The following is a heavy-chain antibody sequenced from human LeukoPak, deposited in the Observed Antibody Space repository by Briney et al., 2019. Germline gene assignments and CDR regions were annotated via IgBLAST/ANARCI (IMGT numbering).Heavy chain of an antibody. J-gene: IGHJ4*02. CDR2: ISSSSSYI. Sequence: GRSLRLSCAASGFTFSSYSMNWVRQAPGKGLEWVSSISSSSSYIYYADSVKGRFTISRDNAKNSLYLQMNSLRAEDTAVYYCARDRISYFDYWGQGTLVTVSS. CDR1: GFTFSSYS. V-gene: IGHV3-21*01. D-gene: IGHD3-3*02. CDR3: ARDRISYFDY.